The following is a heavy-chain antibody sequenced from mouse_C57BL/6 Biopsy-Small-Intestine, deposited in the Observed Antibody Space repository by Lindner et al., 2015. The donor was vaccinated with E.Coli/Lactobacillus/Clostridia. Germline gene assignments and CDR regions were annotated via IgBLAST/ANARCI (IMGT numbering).Heavy chain of an antibody. CDR3: ARSHYSFNYGYSLDY. CDR2: IYPGDGET. CDR1: GYAFSTSW. V-gene: IGHV1-82*01. D-gene: IGHD1-1*02. Sequence: VQLQESGPESVKPGASVNISCKTSGYAFSTSWMNWVKQRPGQGLEWIGRIYPGDGETNYNGDFKGKATLTADKSPSIAYMQLNSLTSEDSAVYFCARSHYSFNYGYSLDYWGQGTSVTVSS. J-gene: IGHJ4*01.